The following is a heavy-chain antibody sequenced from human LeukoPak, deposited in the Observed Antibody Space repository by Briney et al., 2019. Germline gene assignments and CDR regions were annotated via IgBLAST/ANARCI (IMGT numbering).Heavy chain of an antibody. Sequence: SETLSLTCTVSGGSISTYNWSWVRQPAGKGLEWIGRIYASGSTYFNPSLKSRVTMSLDTSKNQFSLRLSSVTAADTALYYCARDYAVETAARINYFYYYMDVWGKGTTVTVSS. J-gene: IGHJ6*03. CDR2: IYASGST. D-gene: IGHD5-18*01. CDR1: GGSISTYN. CDR3: ARDYAVETAARINYFYYYMDV. V-gene: IGHV4-4*07.